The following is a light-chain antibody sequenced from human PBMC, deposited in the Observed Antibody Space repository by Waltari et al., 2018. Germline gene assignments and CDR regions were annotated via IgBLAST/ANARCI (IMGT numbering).Light chain of an antibody. J-gene: IGLJ3*02. CDR2: TNN. V-gene: IGLV1-44*01. CDR1: SSNIGGHS. Sequence: QSALTQPPSASGTPGQRVTISCSGSSSNIGGHSVNWYQQFPGTAPKLLIFTNNPRPSGVPDRFSGSKSDTSASLAIRGLQSDDEADYYCAAWDDSLNGVMFGGGTKLTVL. CDR3: AAWDDSLNGVM.